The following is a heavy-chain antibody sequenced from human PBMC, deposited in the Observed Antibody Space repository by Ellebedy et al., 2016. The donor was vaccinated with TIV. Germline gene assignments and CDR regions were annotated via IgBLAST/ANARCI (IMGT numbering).Heavy chain of an antibody. CDR2: INHSGST. V-gene: IGHV4-34*01. CDR1: GGSFSGYY. Sequence: SETLSLTXAVYGGSFSGYYWSWIRQPPGKGLEWIGEINHSGSTNYNPSLKSRVTISVDTSKNQFSLKLSSVTAADTAVYYCARGSRRITIFGVASPGDYWGQGTLVTVSS. D-gene: IGHD3-3*01. CDR3: ARGSRRITIFGVASPGDY. J-gene: IGHJ4*02.